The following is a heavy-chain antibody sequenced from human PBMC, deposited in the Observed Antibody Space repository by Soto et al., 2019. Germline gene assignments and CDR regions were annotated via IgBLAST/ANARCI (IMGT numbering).Heavy chain of an antibody. CDR1: GFTFDNYA. D-gene: IGHD4-17*01. CDR2: ISGSGVST. J-gene: IGHJ5*02. CDR3: XXXXXQXXVXVXDH. Sequence: XRXSCSASGFTFDNYAMSWVRQAPGKGLEWVSGISGSGVSTYYADSVKGRFTISRDNSKNTLFLQMNRLRAEDTAVYYXXXXXXQXXVXVXDHWXXGTQVTVS. V-gene: IGHV3-23*01.